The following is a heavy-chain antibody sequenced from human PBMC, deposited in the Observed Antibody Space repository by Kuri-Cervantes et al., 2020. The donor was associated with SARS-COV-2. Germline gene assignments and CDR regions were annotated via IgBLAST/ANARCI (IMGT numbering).Heavy chain of an antibody. D-gene: IGHD2-8*01. J-gene: IGHJ5*02. V-gene: IGHV4-39*07. CDR1: GGSISSSSYY. Sequence: SETLSLTCTVSGGSISSSSYYWGWIRQPPGKGLEWIGEINHSGSTNYNPSLKSRVTISVDTSKNQFSLKLSSVTAADTAVYYCARRGGVSAVEWFDPWGQGTLVTVSS. CDR3: ARRGGVSAVEWFDP. CDR2: INHSGST.